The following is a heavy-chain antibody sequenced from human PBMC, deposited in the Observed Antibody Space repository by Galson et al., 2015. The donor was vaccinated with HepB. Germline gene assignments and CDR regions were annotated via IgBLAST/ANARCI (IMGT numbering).Heavy chain of an antibody. CDR3: ARVGIVVVPAAMEELSWFDP. Sequence: SETLSLTCAVYGGSFSGYYWSWIRQPPGKGLEWIGEINHSGSTNYNPSLKSRVTISVDTSKNQFSLKLSSVTAADTAVYYCARVGIVVVPAAMEELSWFDPWGQGTLVTVSS. V-gene: IGHV4-34*01. CDR1: GGSFSGYY. J-gene: IGHJ5*02. CDR2: INHSGST. D-gene: IGHD2-2*01.